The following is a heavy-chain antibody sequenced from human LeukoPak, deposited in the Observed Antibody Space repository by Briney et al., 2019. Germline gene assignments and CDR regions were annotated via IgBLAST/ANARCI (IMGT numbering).Heavy chain of an antibody. CDR1: GFTFSTYG. Sequence: SGRSLRLSCAASGFTFSTYGMHWVRQAPGQGLEWVAIIYYDGSVKYYADSVKGRFTISRDSSKNTVYLIMNRLRADDTAVYYCARGGGVDAAMALDYWGQGTLVAVSS. D-gene: IGHD5-18*01. CDR3: ARGGGVDAAMALDY. CDR2: IYYDGSVK. V-gene: IGHV3-33*01. J-gene: IGHJ4*02.